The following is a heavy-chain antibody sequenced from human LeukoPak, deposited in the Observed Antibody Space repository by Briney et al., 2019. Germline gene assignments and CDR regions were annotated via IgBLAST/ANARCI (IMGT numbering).Heavy chain of an antibody. D-gene: IGHD3-16*01. J-gene: IGHJ4*02. Sequence: PGGSLRLSCAASGFTFSSYEMNWVRQAPGKGLEWVSYISSSGSTIFYADSVKGRFTISRDNAKNSLYIQMNSLRAEDTAVYYCAGGWVGGEHFWGQGTLVTVSS. CDR1: GFTFSSYE. V-gene: IGHV3-48*03. CDR2: ISSSGSTI. CDR3: AGGWVGGEHF.